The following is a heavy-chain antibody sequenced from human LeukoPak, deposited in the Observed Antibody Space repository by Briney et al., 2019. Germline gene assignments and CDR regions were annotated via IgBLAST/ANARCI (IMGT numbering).Heavy chain of an antibody. Sequence: GGPLRLSCAASGFTFSSYAMHWVRQAPGKGLEWVAVISYDGSNKYYADSVKGRFTISRDNSKNTLYLQMNSLRAEDTAVYYCARVGGEGYWGQGTLVTVSS. J-gene: IGHJ4*02. CDR3: ARVGGEGY. D-gene: IGHD3-3*01. CDR2: ISYDGSNK. V-gene: IGHV3-30*04. CDR1: GFTFSSYA.